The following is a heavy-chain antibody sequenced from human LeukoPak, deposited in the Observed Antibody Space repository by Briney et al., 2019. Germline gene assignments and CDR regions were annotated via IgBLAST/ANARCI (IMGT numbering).Heavy chain of an antibody. CDR3: ARDVGSSPFDP. CDR2: IWHDGRTK. Sequence: GGSLRLSCAASGFTISNSGMHWVRQAPGKGLEWVAVIWHDGRTKYYADSVQGRFSISRDNSKNTLHLQMDSLRAEDTAVYYCARDVGSSPFDPWGQGTLVTVSS. D-gene: IGHD6-19*01. J-gene: IGHJ5*02. CDR1: GFTISNSG. V-gene: IGHV3-33*01.